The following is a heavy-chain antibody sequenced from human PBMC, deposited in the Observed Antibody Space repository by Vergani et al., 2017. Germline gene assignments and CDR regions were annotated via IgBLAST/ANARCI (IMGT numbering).Heavy chain of an antibody. CDR2: IYYSGST. D-gene: IGHD2-2*02. CDR3: ARGSPYCSRTSCYSPFDY. Sequence: QLQLQESGPGLVKPSETLSLTCTVSGGPISSSSYYWGWIRQPPGKGLEWIGNIYYSGSTYYNPSLKSQVTISVDTSKNQFSLKLSSVTAADTAVYYCARGSPYCSRTSCYSPFDYWGQGTLVTVSS. J-gene: IGHJ4*02. V-gene: IGHV4-39*07. CDR1: GGPISSSSYY.